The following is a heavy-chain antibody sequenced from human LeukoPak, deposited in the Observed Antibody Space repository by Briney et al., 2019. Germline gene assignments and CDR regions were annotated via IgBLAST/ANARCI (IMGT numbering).Heavy chain of an antibody. D-gene: IGHD1-26*01. V-gene: IGHV4-59*08. CDR1: GGSITNYY. CDR2: IYYSGST. J-gene: IGHJ4*02. Sequence: PSETLSLTCTVSGGSITNYYWSWIRQPLGKGLEWIGYIYYSGSTNYNPSLKSRVTISVDTSKNQFSLSLSSVTAADTAVYYCARQRYSGCYYFDYWGQGTLVTVSS. CDR3: ARQRYSGCYYFDY.